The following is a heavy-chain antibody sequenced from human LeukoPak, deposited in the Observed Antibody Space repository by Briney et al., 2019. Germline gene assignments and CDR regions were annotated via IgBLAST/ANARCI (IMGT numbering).Heavy chain of an antibody. Sequence: ASVKVSCKAPGYTFTSYYMHWVRQAPGQGLEWMGIINPSGGSTSYAQKFQGRVTMTRDTSTSTVYMELSSLRSEDTAVYYCARGKIGKGGPRWFDPWGQGTLVTVSS. CDR2: INPSGGST. D-gene: IGHD3-22*01. V-gene: IGHV1-46*01. CDR1: GYTFTSYY. CDR3: ARGKIGKGGPRWFDP. J-gene: IGHJ5*02.